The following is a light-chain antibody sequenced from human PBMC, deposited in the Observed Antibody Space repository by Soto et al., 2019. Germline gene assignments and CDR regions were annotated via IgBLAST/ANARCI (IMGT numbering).Light chain of an antibody. CDR3: QQRHMWPIP. Sequence: EVVLTQSPVTLSLSPGERATLSCRASQSFRGLLAWYQQKPGQAPRLLIYDAYNRATGIPPRFSGSGSGTDFTLTISSLEPEDSAVYYCQQRHMWPIPFGQVTRLEI. J-gene: IGKJ5*01. CDR2: DAY. V-gene: IGKV3-11*01. CDR1: QSFRGL.